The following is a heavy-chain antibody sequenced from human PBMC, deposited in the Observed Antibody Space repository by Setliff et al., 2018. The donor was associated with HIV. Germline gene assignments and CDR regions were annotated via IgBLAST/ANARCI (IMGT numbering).Heavy chain of an antibody. CDR2: FDPGHGET. CDR1: GDTVTEPS. J-gene: IGHJ4*02. D-gene: IGHD2-15*01. Sequence: VASVKVSCKVSGDTVTEPSMQWVRQAPGKGLEWMGGFDPGHGETFYARKFQGRVTMTEDTFTDSAYMELRSLRSEDTAIYYCVTVVGDLSCTGGSCFSYFEYWGQGTLVTVSS. V-gene: IGHV1-24*01. CDR3: VTVVGDLSCTGGSCFSYFEY.